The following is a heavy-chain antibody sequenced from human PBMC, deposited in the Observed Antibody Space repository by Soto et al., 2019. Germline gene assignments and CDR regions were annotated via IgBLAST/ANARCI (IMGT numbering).Heavy chain of an antibody. CDR3: ARAGQYYDSSGYAN. V-gene: IGHV1-18*01. D-gene: IGHD3-22*01. CDR1: GYSFGTSG. CDR2: ISAYNGNT. Sequence: QVKLVQSGTEVKKPGASVKVSCKASGYSFGTSGISWVRQAPGQGLAWMGWISAYNGNTNYDQKLQARATMTTGTSTNTAYLELRSLRSDDTAVYYCARAGQYYDSSGYANWGQGTLGTVAS. J-gene: IGHJ4*02.